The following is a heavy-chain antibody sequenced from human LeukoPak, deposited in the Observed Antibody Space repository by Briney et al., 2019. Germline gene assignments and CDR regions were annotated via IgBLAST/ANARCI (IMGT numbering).Heavy chain of an antibody. Sequence: GESLKISCRGSGDSFTTYWIGWVRQMPGKGLEWMGIIYPGDSDTRYTPSFQGQVTMSADKSINTAYLQWSSLKASDTAIYYCARRQGCSSTSCPPDYWGQGTLVTVSP. CDR1: GDSFTTYW. D-gene: IGHD2-2*01. CDR3: ARRQGCSSTSCPPDY. V-gene: IGHV5-51*01. J-gene: IGHJ4*02. CDR2: IYPGDSDT.